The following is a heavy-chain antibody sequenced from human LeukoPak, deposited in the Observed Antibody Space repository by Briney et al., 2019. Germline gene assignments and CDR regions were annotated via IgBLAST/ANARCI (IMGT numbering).Heavy chain of an antibody. J-gene: IGHJ4*02. CDR1: GGSISSYY. D-gene: IGHD3-10*01. Sequence: PSETLSLTCTVSGGSISSYYWSWIRQPPGKGLEWIGYIYYSGSTNYNPSLKSRVTISVDTSKNQFSLKLSSVTAADTAVYYCARGSRITMVRGVNPLDYWGQGTLVTVSS. CDR3: ARGSRITMVRGVNPLDY. V-gene: IGHV4-59*01. CDR2: IYYSGST.